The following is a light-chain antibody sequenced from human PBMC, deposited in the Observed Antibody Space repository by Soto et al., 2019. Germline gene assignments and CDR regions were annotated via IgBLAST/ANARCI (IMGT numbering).Light chain of an antibody. CDR2: AAS. V-gene: IGKV1-39*01. Sequence: DIQMTQSPSSLSASVGDRVTISCRPSQTIANYLNWYQHKPGNAPKLLIYAASSLQTGVPSRFSGSVSGTDFTLTINSLQPEDFATYFCHQSHSSPYTFGQGTRLEIK. CDR1: QTIANY. CDR3: HQSHSSPYT. J-gene: IGKJ2*01.